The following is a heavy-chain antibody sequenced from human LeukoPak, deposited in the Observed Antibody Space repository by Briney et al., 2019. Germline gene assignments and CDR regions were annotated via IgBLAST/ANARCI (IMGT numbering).Heavy chain of an antibody. CDR2: IYHSGST. D-gene: IGHD5-18*01. CDR3: AVPRVYSSI. Sequence: SETLSLTCSVSGDSISTSSYYWAWIRQPPGKGLEWIGEIYHSGSTNYSPSLKSRVTISVDKSKNQFSLKLSSVTAADTAVYYCAVPRVYSSIWGQGTLVTVSS. CDR1: GDSISTSSYY. V-gene: IGHV4-39*07. J-gene: IGHJ4*02.